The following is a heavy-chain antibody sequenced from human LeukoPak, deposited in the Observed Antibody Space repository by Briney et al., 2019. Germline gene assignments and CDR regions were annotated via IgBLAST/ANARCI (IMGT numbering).Heavy chain of an antibody. CDR3: ARHFPYYDISSGLSVGSAFDI. J-gene: IGHJ3*02. Sequence: SETLSLTCIVSGGSISSITSLTYYWNWIRQSPGTGLEWIGSVHYSGSTYYNPSLKSRVTISADTSKNQFSLKLTSVTAADTAVYFCARHFPYYDISSGLSVGSAFDIWGQGTPIAVSP. D-gene: IGHD3-3*01. CDR2: VHYSGST. CDR1: GGSISSITSLTYY. V-gene: IGHV4-39*01.